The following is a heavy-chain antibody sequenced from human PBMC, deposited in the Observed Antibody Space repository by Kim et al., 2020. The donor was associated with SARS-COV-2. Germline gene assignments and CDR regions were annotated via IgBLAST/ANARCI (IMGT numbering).Heavy chain of an antibody. V-gene: IGHV4-31*03. CDR2: VYYSGGT. D-gene: IGHD6-19*01. CDR1: GGSISSGGYY. Sequence: SETLSLTCTVSGGSISSGGYYWNWIRQHPGKGLEWIGYVYYSGGTFYNPSLNSRLTISVDSSKNQFSLKLSSVTAADTAIYFCARGTAVAGTGWSCYFDCWGQGTLVTVSS. CDR3: ARGTAVAGTGWSCYFDC. J-gene: IGHJ4*02.